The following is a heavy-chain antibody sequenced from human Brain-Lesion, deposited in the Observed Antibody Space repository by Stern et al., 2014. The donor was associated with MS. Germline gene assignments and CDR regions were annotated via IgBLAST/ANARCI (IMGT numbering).Heavy chain of an antibody. CDR1: GYLFDDYW. Sequence: EVQLVESGAEVKKPRESLKISCEASGYLFDDYWIGWVRQMSGRGLELVAIIFPRDSNTRYSPSVQGPVTISADKSISPAYLQWSSLKPSDTAMYYCARSPATPSGYDRFDYWGQGALVTVSS. J-gene: IGHJ4*02. V-gene: IGHV5-51*03. CDR3: ARSPATPSGYDRFDY. D-gene: IGHD5-12*01. CDR2: IFPRDSNT.